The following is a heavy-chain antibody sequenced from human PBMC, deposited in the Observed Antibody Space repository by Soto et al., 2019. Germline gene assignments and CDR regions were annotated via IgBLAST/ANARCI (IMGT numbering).Heavy chain of an antibody. CDR3: ARASAVGKTSPHY. CDR1: GFTFSSYW. J-gene: IGHJ4*02. V-gene: IGHV3-7*03. D-gene: IGHD1-26*01. Sequence: EVQLVESGGGLVQPGGSLRLSCAASGFTFSSYWMTWVRQAPGKGLEWVANIKQDGSEKYYVDSVKGRFTISKDNARNSLYLQMNSPRTEDTAVYYCARASAVGKTSPHYWGQGTLVTVSS. CDR2: IKQDGSEK.